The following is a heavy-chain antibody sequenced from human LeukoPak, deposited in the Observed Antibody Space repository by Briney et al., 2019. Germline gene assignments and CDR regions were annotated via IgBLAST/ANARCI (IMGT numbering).Heavy chain of an antibody. CDR3: ARGDVYDANEFDS. V-gene: IGHV4-59*01. J-gene: IGHJ5*01. D-gene: IGHD4/OR15-4a*01. Sequence: PSETLSLTCTVSGGSISSYYWSWIRQLPGKGLEWIGYIYYSGSTNYNPSLKSRVTISVDTSKNQFSLKLSSVTAADTAVYYCARGDVYDANEFDSWGQGTLVTVSS. CDR2: IYYSGST. CDR1: GGSISSYY.